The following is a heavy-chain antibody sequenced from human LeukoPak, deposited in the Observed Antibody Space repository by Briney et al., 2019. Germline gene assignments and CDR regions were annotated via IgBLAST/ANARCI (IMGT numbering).Heavy chain of an antibody. D-gene: IGHD3-22*01. V-gene: IGHV3-23*01. CDR3: AKDAPDYYDSSGYYYGSY. Sequence: GGSLRLSXAASGFTFSSYAMSWVRQAPGKGLEWVSAISGSGGSTYYADSVKGRFTISRDNSKNMLYLQMNSLRAEDTAVYYCAKDAPDYYDSSGYYYGSYWGQGTLVTVSS. CDR1: GFTFSSYA. J-gene: IGHJ4*02. CDR2: ISGSGGST.